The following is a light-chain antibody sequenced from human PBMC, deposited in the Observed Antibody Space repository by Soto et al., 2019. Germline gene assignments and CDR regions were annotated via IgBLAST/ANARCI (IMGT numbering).Light chain of an antibody. CDR2: DVS. J-gene: IGLJ1*01. CDR3: SSYTSSRTRDV. V-gene: IGLV2-14*01. CDR1: SSDVGGYNY. Sequence: QSVLTQPASVSGSPGQSITISCTGTSSDVGGYNYVSWYQQHPGTAPKLMIYDVSNRPSGVSNRFSGSKSGNTASLTISGLQAGDEADYYCSSYTSSRTRDVFGTGTKVTVL.